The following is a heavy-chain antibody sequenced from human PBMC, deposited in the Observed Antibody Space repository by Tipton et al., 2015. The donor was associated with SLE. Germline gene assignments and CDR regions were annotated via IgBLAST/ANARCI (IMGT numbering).Heavy chain of an antibody. CDR1: GFTFSTYN. CDR3: ARSYDSSGYSDY. Sequence: PLRLSCAASGFTFSTYNMNWIRQAPGKGLEWLSYISSSSSYTNYADSVKGRFTISRDNAKNSLYLQMNSLRAEDTAVYYCARSYDSSGYSDYWGQGTLVTVSS. D-gene: IGHD3-22*01. J-gene: IGHJ4*02. V-gene: IGHV3-11*06. CDR2: ISSSSSYT.